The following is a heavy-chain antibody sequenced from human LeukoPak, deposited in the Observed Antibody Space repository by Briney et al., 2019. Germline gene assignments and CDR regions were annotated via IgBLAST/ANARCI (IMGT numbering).Heavy chain of an antibody. D-gene: IGHD3-22*01. CDR1: GFTFRSYT. CDR2: INQDGSEK. V-gene: IGHV3-7*01. Sequence: GGSLRLSCAASGFTFRSYTIHWLRQAPGKGLEWVANINQDGSEKYYVDSVKGRFTISRDNTKSSLFLQMNTLRPEDTAVYYCARDPTYYDRSGYDYWGQGTVVTVSS. CDR3: ARDPTYYDRSGYDY. J-gene: IGHJ4*02.